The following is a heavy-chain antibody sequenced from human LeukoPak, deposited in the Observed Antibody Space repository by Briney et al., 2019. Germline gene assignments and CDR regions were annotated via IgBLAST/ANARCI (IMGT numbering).Heavy chain of an antibody. J-gene: IGHJ4*02. V-gene: IGHV3-23*01. D-gene: IGHD6-13*01. CDR3: AKAAGYSSNWYNFDY. CDR2: ISGSGGTK. Sequence: GGSLRLSCAASGFTFSDYALNWVRQAPGKGLEWVSSISGSGGTKYYADSVRGRFTISRDNSKNTVCLHMDSLRAEDTAVYYCAKAAGYSSNWYNFDYWGQGTPVTVSS. CDR1: GFTFSDYA.